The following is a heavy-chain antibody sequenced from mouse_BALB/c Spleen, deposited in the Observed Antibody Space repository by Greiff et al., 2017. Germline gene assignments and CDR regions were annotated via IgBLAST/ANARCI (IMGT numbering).Heavy chain of an antibody. CDR1: GYNFTSYW. J-gene: IGHJ4*01. D-gene: IGHD2-4*01. Sequence: VQLQQPGAELVKPGTSVKLSCKASGYNFTSYWINWVKLRPGQGLEWIGDIYPGSGSTNYTEKFKSKATLTVDTSSSTAYMQLSSLASEDSALYYCAREHYDYGASYAMDYWGQGTSVTVSS. CDR2: IYPGSGST. V-gene: IGHV1-55*01. CDR3: AREHYDYGASYAMDY.